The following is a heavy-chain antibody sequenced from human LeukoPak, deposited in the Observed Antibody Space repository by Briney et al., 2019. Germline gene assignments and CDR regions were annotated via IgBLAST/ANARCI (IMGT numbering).Heavy chain of an antibody. CDR3: ARSGDGYWGGSPSRDFDI. V-gene: IGHV1-2*02. Sequence: ASVKVSCKASGYTFTGYYMHWVRQAPGQGLEWMGWINPNSGGTNYAQKFQGRVTMTRDTSISTAYMELSRLRSDDTAVYYCARSGDGYWGGSPSRDFDIWGQGTMVTVSS. D-gene: IGHD5-24*01. J-gene: IGHJ3*02. CDR2: INPNSGGT. CDR1: GYTFTGYY.